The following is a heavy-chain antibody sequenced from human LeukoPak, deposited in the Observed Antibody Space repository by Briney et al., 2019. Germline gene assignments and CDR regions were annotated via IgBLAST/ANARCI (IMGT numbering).Heavy chain of an antibody. CDR2: LNTYNGQT. CDR1: GYTFTNYS. D-gene: IGHD6-13*01. V-gene: IGHV1-18*01. Sequence: ASVKVSCKASGYTFTNYSIAWVRQAPGQGLEWLGWLNTYNGQTNYAQKFQAIVTMTTDTSTSTAYMDLGSLRSDDTAVYYCARGISPDYYDCWGQGTLVTVSS. J-gene: IGHJ4*02. CDR3: ARGISPDYYDC.